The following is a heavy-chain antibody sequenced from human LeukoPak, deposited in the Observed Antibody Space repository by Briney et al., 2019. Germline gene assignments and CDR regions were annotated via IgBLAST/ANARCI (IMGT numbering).Heavy chain of an antibody. D-gene: IGHD3-22*01. J-gene: IGHJ4*02. Sequence: PGGSLRLSCGASGFTFSSYAMSWVRQAPGKGLEWVSSISGIGGITYYTESVKGRFTVSRDNSESTLYLQMNSLRVEDTAIYYCGKDRPNYYDSSGHYYRRNGDYWGQGTLVTVSS. CDR2: ISGIGGIT. CDR1: GFTFSSYA. V-gene: IGHV3-23*01. CDR3: GKDRPNYYDSSGHYYRRNGDY.